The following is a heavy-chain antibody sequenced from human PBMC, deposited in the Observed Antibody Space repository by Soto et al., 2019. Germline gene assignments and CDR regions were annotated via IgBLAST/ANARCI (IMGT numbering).Heavy chain of an antibody. V-gene: IGHV3-30*18. CDR1: GFTFSSYG. D-gene: IGHD6-13*01. J-gene: IGHJ4*02. CDR3: AKVERYRSSQPLI. CDR2: ISYDGSNK. Sequence: GGSLRLSCAASGFTFSSYGMHWVRQAPGKGLEWVAVISYDGSNKYYADSVKGRFTISRDNSKNTLYLQMNSLRAEDTAVYYCAKVERYRSSQPLIWGRGTLVTVSS.